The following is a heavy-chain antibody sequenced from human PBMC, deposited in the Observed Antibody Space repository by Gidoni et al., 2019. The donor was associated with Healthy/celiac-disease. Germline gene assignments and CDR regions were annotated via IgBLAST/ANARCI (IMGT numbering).Heavy chain of an antibody. V-gene: IGHV3-30*18. D-gene: IGHD2-15*01. Sequence: QVQLVESGGGVVQPGRSLRLSCAASGFTFRSYGMHWVRQAPGKGLEWVAVISYDGSYKYYADSVKGRFTISRDNPKNTLDLQMDSLRAEDTAVYYCAKDNEAFTVVRSSVFDYWGQGTLVTVSS. J-gene: IGHJ4*02. CDR2: ISYDGSYK. CDR3: AKDNEAFTVVRSSVFDY. CDR1: GFTFRSYG.